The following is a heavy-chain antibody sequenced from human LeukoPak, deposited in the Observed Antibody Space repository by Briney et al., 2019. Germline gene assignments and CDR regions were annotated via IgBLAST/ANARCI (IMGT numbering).Heavy chain of an antibody. D-gene: IGHD6-6*01. CDR1: GFTFSSYG. V-gene: IGHV3-33*01. CDR3: AREEDRSSSSGLVFDY. Sequence: PGRSLRLSCAASGFTFSSYGMHWVCQAPGKGLEWVAVIWYDGSNKYYADSVKGRFTISRDNSKNTLYLQMNSLRAEGTAVYYCAREEDRSSSSGLVFDYWGQGTLVTVSS. J-gene: IGHJ4*02. CDR2: IWYDGSNK.